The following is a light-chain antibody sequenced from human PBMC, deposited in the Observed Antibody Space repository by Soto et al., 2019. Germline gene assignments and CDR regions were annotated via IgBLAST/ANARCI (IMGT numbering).Light chain of an antibody. CDR3: QNYDSAPWT. CDR2: GAS. CDR1: RDITDY. V-gene: IGKV1-27*01. Sequence: DIQMTQSPSSLSASVGDRVTITCRASRDITDYLAWYQQKPGQVPKLVISGASTLQSGVPSRFTASGSGTDFTHTVTGLQPGDFATYYCQNYDSAPWTFGQGTKVEF. J-gene: IGKJ1*01.